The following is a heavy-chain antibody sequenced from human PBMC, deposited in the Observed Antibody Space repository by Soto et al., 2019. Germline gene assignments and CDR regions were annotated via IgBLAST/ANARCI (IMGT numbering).Heavy chain of an antibody. V-gene: IGHV4-59*08. CDR2: IYYSGST. D-gene: IGHD6-13*01. Sequence: SETLSLTCTVSGGSISSYYGSWIRQPPGKGLEWIGYIYYSGSTNYNPSLKSRVTISVDTSKNQFSLKLSSVTAADTAVYYCARGQLGYYYYMDVWGKGTTVTVSS. J-gene: IGHJ6*03. CDR1: GGSISSYY. CDR3: ARGQLGYYYYMDV.